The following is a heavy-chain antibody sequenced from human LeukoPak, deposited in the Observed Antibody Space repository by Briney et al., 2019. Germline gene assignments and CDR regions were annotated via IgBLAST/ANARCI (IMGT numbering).Heavy chain of an antibody. Sequence: GGSLTLSCSASGFTFTNYWMHWLRHAPPKGLVWVSRISADASGTKYAESVRGRFTISRDNAKNILYLQMNSLSAEDTAIYYCARGEIGVYYVANWGQGTLVTVSS. J-gene: IGHJ4*02. D-gene: IGHD3-10*02. CDR1: GFTFTNYW. CDR3: ARGEIGVYYVAN. CDR2: ISADASGT. V-gene: IGHV3-74*01.